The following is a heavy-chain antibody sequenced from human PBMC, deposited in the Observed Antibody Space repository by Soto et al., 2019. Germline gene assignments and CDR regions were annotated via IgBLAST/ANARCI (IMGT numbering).Heavy chain of an antibody. Sequence: PGGSLRLSCAASGFTFSDYSMNWVRQAPGEGLEWVSSITSSSSYMYYADSVKGRFTISRDNAKNSLYLQMHSLRVEDTAVYYCARYPHYDFWSGPQGFDYWGQGTLVTVSS. CDR1: GFTFSDYS. D-gene: IGHD3-3*01. CDR2: ITSSSSYM. J-gene: IGHJ4*02. CDR3: ARYPHYDFWSGPQGFDY. V-gene: IGHV3-21*01.